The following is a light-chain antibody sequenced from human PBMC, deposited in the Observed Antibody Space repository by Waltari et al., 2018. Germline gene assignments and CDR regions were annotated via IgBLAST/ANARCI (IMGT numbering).Light chain of an antibody. CDR2: SNN. V-gene: IGLV1-44*01. J-gene: IGLJ2*01. Sequence: QSVLTQPPSASGTPGQRVTISCSGSSSNIGSNAVNWYQQLPGTAHKFLIYSNNQRPSGVTDRVSGSKSGTAASLAISGLQSEDEADYFCATWDDSLNGPVFGGGTKLTVL. CDR3: ATWDDSLNGPV. CDR1: SSNIGSNA.